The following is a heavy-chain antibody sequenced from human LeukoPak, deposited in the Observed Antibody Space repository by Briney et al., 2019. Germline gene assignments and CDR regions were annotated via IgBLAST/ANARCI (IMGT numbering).Heavy chain of an antibody. Sequence: HGESLKISCKGSGYSINNYWIGWVRQMPGKGLEWMGIIYPADSDIRYSPSFQGQVTISADKSISTVYLQWSSLKASDTAMYYCARQGYCSGGSCYTWFDPWGQGTLVTVSS. D-gene: IGHD2-15*01. CDR3: ARQGYCSGGSCYTWFDP. J-gene: IGHJ5*02. CDR2: IYPADSDI. CDR1: GYSINNYW. V-gene: IGHV5-51*01.